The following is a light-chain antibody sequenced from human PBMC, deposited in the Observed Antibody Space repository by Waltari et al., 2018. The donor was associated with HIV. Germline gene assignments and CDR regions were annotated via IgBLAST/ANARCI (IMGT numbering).Light chain of an antibody. J-gene: IGLJ6*01. CDR3: CSYAGDGILYV. CDR1: SLNVGLFPL. V-gene: IGLV2-23*02. CDR2: EIK. Sequence: QSALSQPASVSGSPGQSVTVSCPGTSLNVGLFPLIPLYQHHPGKGPKLLVHEIKKRPSGVSDRFSGSRSGNTAFLTISGLQPDDEASYFCCSYAGDGILYVCGSGTTVTVL.